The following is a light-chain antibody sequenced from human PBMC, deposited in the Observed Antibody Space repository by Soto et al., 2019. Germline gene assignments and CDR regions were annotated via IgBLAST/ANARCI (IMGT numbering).Light chain of an antibody. Sequence: DIQMTQSPSSLSASVGDRVTISCRASQSISSYLHWYKQKPGKAPELLIHAVSTLQSGVPSSFSGSGSGTDFTLTISSLQAEDVAVYYCQQYYSTPRTFGQGTKVDIK. CDR2: AVS. J-gene: IGKJ1*01. V-gene: IGKV1-39*01. CDR3: QQYYSTPRT. CDR1: QSISSY.